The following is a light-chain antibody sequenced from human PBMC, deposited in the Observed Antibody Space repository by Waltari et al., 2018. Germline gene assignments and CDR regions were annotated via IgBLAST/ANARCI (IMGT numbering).Light chain of an antibody. Sequence: QLVLTQSPSASASLGASVSLTCTLSSWHIYYAIAWHQQQPQQGPRYLMKVNSDGSHTHGDGIPYRFSGSSSGAERYSTSSRLQSEDADEYYCKTWGTGIWVFGGGTKRTVL. CDR1: SWHIYYA. V-gene: IGLV4-69*01. J-gene: IGLJ3*02. CDR2: VNSDGSH. CDR3: KTWGTGIWV.